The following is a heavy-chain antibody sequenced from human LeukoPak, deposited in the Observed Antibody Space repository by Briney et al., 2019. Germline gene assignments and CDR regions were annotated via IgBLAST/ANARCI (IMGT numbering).Heavy chain of an antibody. V-gene: IGHV4-34*01. CDR2: INHSGST. CDR1: GGSFSGYY. J-gene: IGHJ4*02. Sequence: SETLSLTCAVYGGSFSGYYWSWIRQPPGEGLEWIGEINHSGSTNYNPSLKSRVTISVDTSKNQFSLKLSSVTAADTAVYYCARSYYDILSWGQGTLVTVSS. D-gene: IGHD3-9*01. CDR3: ARSYYDILS.